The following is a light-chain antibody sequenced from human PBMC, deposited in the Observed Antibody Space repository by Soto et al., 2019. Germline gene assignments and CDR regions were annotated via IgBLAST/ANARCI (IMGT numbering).Light chain of an antibody. J-gene: IGKJ5*01. V-gene: IGKV3-11*01. CDR1: QSFSSY. CDR3: LQDYDYPRT. CDR2: DAS. Sequence: EIVLTQSPATLSLSPGERATLSCRASQSFSSYLAWYQQKPGQAPRLLIYDASNRATGIPARFSGSGSGTDFTLTISSLQPEDFATYYCLQDYDYPRTFGQGTRLEIK.